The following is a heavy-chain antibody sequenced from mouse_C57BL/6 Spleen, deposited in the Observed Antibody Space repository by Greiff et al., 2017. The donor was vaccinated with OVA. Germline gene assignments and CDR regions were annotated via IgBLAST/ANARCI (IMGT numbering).Heavy chain of an antibody. V-gene: IGHV1-69*01. CDR1: GYTFTSYW. J-gene: IGHJ3*01. CDR2: IDPSDSYT. Sequence: VQLQQPGAELVMPGASVKLSCKASGYTFTSYWMHWVKQRPGQGLEWIGEIDPSDSYTNYNQKFKGKSTLTVDKSSSTAYMQLSSLTSEASAVFYGAKGATAQAVAWFADWGQGTLVTVSA. D-gene: IGHD3-2*02. CDR3: AKGATAQAVAWFAD.